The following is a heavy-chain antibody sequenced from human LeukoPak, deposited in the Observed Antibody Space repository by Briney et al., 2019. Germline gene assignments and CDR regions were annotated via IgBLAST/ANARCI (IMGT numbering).Heavy chain of an antibody. Sequence: GGSLRLSCAASGFTFSSYAMHWVRQAPGKGLEYVSAISSNGGSTYYANSVKGRFTISRDNSKNTPYLQMGSLRAEDMAVYYCARSYGSGSYYKRSPYYFDYWGQGTLVTVSS. V-gene: IGHV3-64*01. J-gene: IGHJ4*02. CDR3: ARSYGSGSYYKRSPYYFDY. D-gene: IGHD3-10*01. CDR2: ISSNGGST. CDR1: GFTFSSYA.